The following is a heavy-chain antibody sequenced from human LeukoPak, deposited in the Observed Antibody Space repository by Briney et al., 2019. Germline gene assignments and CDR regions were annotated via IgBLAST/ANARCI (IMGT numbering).Heavy chain of an antibody. J-gene: IGHJ5*02. CDR3: ARAAVTAIRDWLDP. Sequence: ADSVKGRFTISRDNSKNALSLQMSSLRSEDTAVYFCARAAVTAIRDWLDPWGQGTPVIVSS. V-gene: IGHV3-30*15. D-gene: IGHD2-21*02.